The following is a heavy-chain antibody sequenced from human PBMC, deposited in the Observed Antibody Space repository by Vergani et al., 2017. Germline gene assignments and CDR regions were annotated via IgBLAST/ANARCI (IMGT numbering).Heavy chain of an antibody. V-gene: IGHV3-21*04. Sequence: EVQLVESGGGLVKPGGSLRLSCAASGFTFSSYSMNWVRQAPGKGLEWVSSISSSSSYIYYADSVKGRFTISRDNAKNSLYLQMNSLRAEDTAVYYCAKDLGRGGYYYYYGMDVWGQGTTVTVSS. CDR3: AKDLGRGGYYYYYGMDV. J-gene: IGHJ6*02. D-gene: IGHD2-15*01. CDR1: GFTFSSYS. CDR2: ISSSSSYI.